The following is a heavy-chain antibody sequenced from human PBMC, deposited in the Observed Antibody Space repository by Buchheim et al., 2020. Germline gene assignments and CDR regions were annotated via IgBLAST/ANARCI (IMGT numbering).Heavy chain of an antibody. Sequence: QVQLVESGGGVVQPGRSLRLSCAASGFTFSSYAMHWVRQAPGKGLEWVAVISYDGSNKYYADSGKGRFTISRDHSKNTLYLQMNSLRAEDTAVYYCARDYYDSSDYYPHFDYWGQGTL. CDR3: ARDYYDSSDYYPHFDY. D-gene: IGHD3-22*01. J-gene: IGHJ4*02. CDR2: ISYDGSNK. V-gene: IGHV3-30-3*01. CDR1: GFTFSSYA.